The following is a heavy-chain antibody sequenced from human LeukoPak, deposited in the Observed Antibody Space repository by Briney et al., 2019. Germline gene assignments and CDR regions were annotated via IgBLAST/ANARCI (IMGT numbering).Heavy chain of an antibody. Sequence: SETLSLTCTVSGGPISSSSYYWGWIRQPPGKGLEWIGSIYYSGSTYYNPSLKSRVTISVDTSKNQFSLKLSSVTAADTAVYYCARAYSGYDWGTYYFDYWGQGTLVTVSS. D-gene: IGHD5-12*01. CDR3: ARAYSGYDWGTYYFDY. CDR1: GGPISSSSYY. CDR2: IYYSGST. V-gene: IGHV4-39*01. J-gene: IGHJ4*02.